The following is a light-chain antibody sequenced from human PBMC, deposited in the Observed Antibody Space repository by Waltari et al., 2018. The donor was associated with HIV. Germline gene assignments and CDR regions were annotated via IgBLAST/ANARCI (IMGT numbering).Light chain of an antibody. CDR2: DNT. Sequence: QSVLTQPPSVSGAPGQRVTISCTGSSSNIGAGYDVHWYQQLPGTAPKLLIYDNTHRPSGVPDRISGSKSGTSASLAITGLQAEDEADYYCQSYDSSLSGYVFGTGTKVTVL. CDR3: QSYDSSLSGYV. J-gene: IGLJ1*01. V-gene: IGLV1-40*01. CDR1: SSNIGAGYD.